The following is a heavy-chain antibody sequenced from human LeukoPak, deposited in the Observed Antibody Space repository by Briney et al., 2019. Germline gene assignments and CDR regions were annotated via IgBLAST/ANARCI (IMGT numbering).Heavy chain of an antibody. D-gene: IGHD3-3*01. V-gene: IGHV4-4*07. J-gene: IGHJ6*03. CDR2: IYSSGST. CDR1: GGSISSYY. CDR3: ARDYDFWSGPGGDYYMDV. Sequence: SETLSLTCTVSGGSISSYYWSWIRQPAGKGLEWIGRIYSSGSTNYNPSLKSRVTMSLDTSRNQFSLKLSSVTAADTAMYYCARDYDFWSGPGGDYYMDVWGKGTTVTVSS.